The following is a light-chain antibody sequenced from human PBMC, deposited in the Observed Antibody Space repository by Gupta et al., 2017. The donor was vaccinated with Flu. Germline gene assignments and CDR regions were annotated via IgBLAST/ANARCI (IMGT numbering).Light chain of an antibody. Sequence: TVVTQEPSFSVSPGGTVNLTCGLPSGSVSSGHYATWYQVTPGQAPRTLIYSTNIRAPGAPDRFSGSILGDKAALTITGAQADDESNYYCVLYTVGSIWVFGGGTKLTVL. V-gene: IGLV8-61*01. J-gene: IGLJ3*02. CDR1: SGSVSSGHY. CDR3: VLYTVGSIWV. CDR2: STN.